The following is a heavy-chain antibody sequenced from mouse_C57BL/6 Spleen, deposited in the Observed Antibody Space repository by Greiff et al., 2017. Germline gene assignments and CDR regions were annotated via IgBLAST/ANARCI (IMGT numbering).Heavy chain of an antibody. CDR2: IYPRSGNT. CDR3: ARSEVITTVVDY. J-gene: IGHJ2*01. D-gene: IGHD1-1*01. Sequence: VQLQQSGAELARPGASVKLSCKASGYTFTSYGISWVKQRTGQGLEWIGEIYPRSGNTYYNEKFKGKATLTADKSSSTAYMELRSLTSEDSAVYFCARSEVITTVVDYWGQGTTLTVSS. V-gene: IGHV1-81*01. CDR1: GYTFTSYG.